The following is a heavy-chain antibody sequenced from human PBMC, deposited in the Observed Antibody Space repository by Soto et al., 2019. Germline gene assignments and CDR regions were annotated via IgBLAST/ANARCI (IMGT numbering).Heavy chain of an antibody. V-gene: IGHV4-30-4*01. D-gene: IGHD3-22*01. CDR2: INYSGST. Sequence: QVQLQESGPGLVKPSQILSLTCTVSGDSVSNVDYYWSWIRQPPGKGLEWIGYINYSGSTHYNPSLESRVFITVDTSKNQIYLKLSSVTAADTAVYYCARVFTLTYNWFDPWGQGALVTVSS. J-gene: IGHJ5*02. CDR3: ARVFTLTYNWFDP. CDR1: GDSVSNVDYY.